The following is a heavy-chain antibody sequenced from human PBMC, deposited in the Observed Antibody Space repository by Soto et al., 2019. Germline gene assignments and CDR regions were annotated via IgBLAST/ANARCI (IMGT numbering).Heavy chain of an antibody. V-gene: IGHV3-53*02. CDR3: ARPYDYTFPGDMDV. J-gene: IGHJ6*02. Sequence: EVQLMETGGGLIQPGGSLRLSCAASGFSVSSNYLSWVRQAPGKGLEWVSVLYRGGTTYYADSVKGRFIISRDNSKNTLYLQMNTLRAEDTAVYYCARPYDYTFPGDMDVWGQGTTVTVSS. CDR2: LYRGGTT. D-gene: IGHD4-4*01. CDR1: GFSVSSNY.